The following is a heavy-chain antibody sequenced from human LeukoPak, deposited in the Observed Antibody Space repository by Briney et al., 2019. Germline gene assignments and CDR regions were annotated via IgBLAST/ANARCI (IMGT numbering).Heavy chain of an antibody. V-gene: IGHV3-53*01. CDR1: GFTVSSKY. Sequence: GGSLRLSCAASGFTVSSKYMSWVRQAPGKGLEWVSVIYSGGSTYYADSVKGRFTISRDNSKNTLYLQMNSLRAEDTAVYYCARGKTSPDWFDPWGQGTLVTVSS. CDR3: ARGKTSPDWFDP. D-gene: IGHD6-6*01. J-gene: IGHJ5*02. CDR2: IYSGGST.